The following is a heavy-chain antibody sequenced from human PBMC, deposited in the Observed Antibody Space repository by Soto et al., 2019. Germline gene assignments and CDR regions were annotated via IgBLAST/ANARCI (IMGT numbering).Heavy chain of an antibody. D-gene: IGHD4-17*01. CDR2: ISSSGGST. CDR1: GFTFSSYA. Sequence: EVQLLESGGGLVQPGGSLRLSCAASGFTFSSYAMSWVRQAPGKGLEWVSAISSSGGSTYYADSVKGRFTISRDNSKNTLYLQMNSLRAEDTAVYYCAKDWGYGDYPAHLNYWGQGTLVTVSS. CDR3: AKDWGYGDYPAHLNY. J-gene: IGHJ4*02. V-gene: IGHV3-23*01.